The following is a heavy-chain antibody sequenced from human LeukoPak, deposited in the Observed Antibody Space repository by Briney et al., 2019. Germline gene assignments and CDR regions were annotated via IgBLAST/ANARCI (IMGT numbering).Heavy chain of an antibody. D-gene: IGHD5-24*01. CDR1: GFTFTKYW. J-gene: IGHJ4*02. CDR3: ARDRDGPDY. CDR2: IKEDESEK. V-gene: IGHV3-7*01. Sequence: GGSLRLSCAASGFTFTKYWMTWVRQAPGKGLEWVANIKEDESEKYYVDSVKGRFTISRDNAKNSLYLQMNSLTADDTAVYYCARDRDGPDYWGQGTLVTVSS.